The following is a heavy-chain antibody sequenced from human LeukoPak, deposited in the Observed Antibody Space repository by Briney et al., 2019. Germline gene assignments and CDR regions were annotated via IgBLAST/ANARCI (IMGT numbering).Heavy chain of an antibody. J-gene: IGHJ4*02. CDR2: ISGSGYST. Sequence: GGSLRLSCAASGFTFSSHAMSWVRQAPVKGLEWVSGISGSGYSTYYADSVKGRFTISRDISTNTLYVHLQMNSLRAEDTAVYYCAKGYSYGYDYWGQGTLLTVSS. D-gene: IGHD5-18*01. V-gene: IGHV3-23*01. CDR3: AKGYSYGYDY. CDR1: GFTFSSHA.